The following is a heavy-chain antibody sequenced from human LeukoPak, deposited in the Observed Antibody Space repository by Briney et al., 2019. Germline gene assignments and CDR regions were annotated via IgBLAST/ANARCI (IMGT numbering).Heavy chain of an antibody. CDR2: INPSGGGT. V-gene: IGHV1-46*01. Sequence: GASVKVSCKTSGYTFTNYYIHWVRQAPGQGLEWMGIINPSGGGTSYAQNFQGRVTMTRDTSTSTVYMELGSLRSEDTAVYYCARDRTGYTYGYTREWLEPWGQGTLVTVSS. CDR1: GYTFTNYY. J-gene: IGHJ5*02. CDR3: ARDRTGYTYGYTREWLEP. D-gene: IGHD5-18*01.